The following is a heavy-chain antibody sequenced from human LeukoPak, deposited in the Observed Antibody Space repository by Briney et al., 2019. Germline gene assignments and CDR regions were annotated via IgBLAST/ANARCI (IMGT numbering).Heavy chain of an antibody. CDR2: ISGSGGST. CDR1: GFTFSSYG. J-gene: IGHJ4*02. D-gene: IGHD3-22*01. CDR3: AQVKYYYDSPYYFDY. Sequence: GGTLRLSCAASGFTFSSYGMSWVRQAPGKGLEWVSAISGSGGSTYYADSVKGRFTISRDNSKNTLYLQMNSLRAEDTAVYYCAQVKYYYDSPYYFDYWGQGTLVTVSS. V-gene: IGHV3-23*01.